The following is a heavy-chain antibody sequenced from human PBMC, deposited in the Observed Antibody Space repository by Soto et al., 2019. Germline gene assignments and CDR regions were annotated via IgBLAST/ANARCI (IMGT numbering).Heavy chain of an antibody. CDR3: ARGYSGYRVYFDY. CDR2: ISYDGSNK. D-gene: IGHD5-12*01. J-gene: IGHJ4*02. CDR1: GFTFSSYA. V-gene: IGHV3-30-3*01. Sequence: QVQLVESGGGVVQPGRSLRLSCAASGFTFSSYAMHWVRQAPGKGLEWVAVISYDGSNKYYADSVKGRFTISRDNSKNTLYLQMNSLRAEDTAVYYCARGYSGYRVYFDYWGQGTLVTVSS.